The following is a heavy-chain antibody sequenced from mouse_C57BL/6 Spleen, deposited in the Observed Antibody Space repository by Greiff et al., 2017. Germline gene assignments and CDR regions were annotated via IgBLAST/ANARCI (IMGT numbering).Heavy chain of an antibody. Sequence: VQLKASGPELVKPGASVKISCKASGYSFTGYYMNWVKQSPEKSLEWIGEINPSTGGTTYNQKFKAKATLTVDKSSSTAYMQLKSLTSEDSAVYYCAGTYDYNDAWFAYWGQGTLVTVSA. CDR2: INPSTGGT. D-gene: IGHD2-4*01. CDR1: GYSFTGYY. CDR3: AGTYDYNDAWFAY. J-gene: IGHJ3*01. V-gene: IGHV1-42*01.